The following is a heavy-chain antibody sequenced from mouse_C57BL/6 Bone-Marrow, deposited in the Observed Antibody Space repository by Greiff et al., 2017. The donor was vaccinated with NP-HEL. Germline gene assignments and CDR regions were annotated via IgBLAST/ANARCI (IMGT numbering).Heavy chain of an antibody. CDR2: IYPGDGDT. CDR3: ARASGNYRYFDV. D-gene: IGHD1-3*01. Sequence: QVQLQQSGAELVKPGASVKISCKASGYAFSSYWMNWVKQRPGKGLEWIGQIYPGDGDTNYNGKFKGKATLTADKSSSTAYMQLSSLTSEDSAVYFCARASGNYRYFDVWGTGTTVTVSS. CDR1: GYAFSSYW. J-gene: IGHJ1*03. V-gene: IGHV1-80*01.